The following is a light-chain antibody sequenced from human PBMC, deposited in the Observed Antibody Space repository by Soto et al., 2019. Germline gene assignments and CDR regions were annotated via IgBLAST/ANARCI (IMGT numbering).Light chain of an antibody. V-gene: IGKV1-17*01. CDR3: QQYNSYSRT. J-gene: IGKJ1*01. CDR2: DAS. Sequence: DIQMTQSPSSLSASVGDTVTITCRASQDIRNELGWYQQKPGTAPKFLIYDASSLESGVPSRFSGSGSGTEFTLTISSLQHDDFETYYCQQYNSYSRTFGQGTKVDIK. CDR1: QDIRNE.